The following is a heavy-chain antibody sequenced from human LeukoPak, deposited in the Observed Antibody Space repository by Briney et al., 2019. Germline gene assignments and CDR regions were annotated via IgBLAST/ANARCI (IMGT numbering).Heavy chain of an antibody. CDR3: AKGISSLPLRGPLDS. CDR2: ISWNGGSI. Sequence: GRSLRLSCVGTGFTFDNSAMHWVRQDSGKGLEWVSGISWNGGSIDYVDSVKGRFTISRDNAKNSLYLQMNDLRAEDTALYLCAKGISSLPLRGPLDSWGQGALVTVSS. J-gene: IGHJ4*02. D-gene: IGHD1-26*01. V-gene: IGHV3-9*01. CDR1: GFTFDNSA.